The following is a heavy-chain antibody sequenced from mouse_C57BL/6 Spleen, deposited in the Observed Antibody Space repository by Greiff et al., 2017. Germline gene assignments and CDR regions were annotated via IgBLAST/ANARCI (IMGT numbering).Heavy chain of an antibody. V-gene: IGHV2-2*01. CDR3: ARCDYDRKDLAWFAY. CDR2: IWSGGST. D-gene: IGHD2-4*01. J-gene: IGHJ3*01. CDR1: GFSLTSYG. Sequence: QVQLKESGPGLVQPSQSLSITCTVSGFSLTSYGVHWVRQSPGKGLEWLGVIWSGGSTDYNAAFISRLSISKDNSKSQVFFKMNSLQADDTAIYYWARCDYDRKDLAWFAYWGQGTLVTVSA.